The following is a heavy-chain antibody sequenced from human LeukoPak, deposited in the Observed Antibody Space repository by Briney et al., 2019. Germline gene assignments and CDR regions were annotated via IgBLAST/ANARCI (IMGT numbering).Heavy chain of an antibody. CDR2: IYNSGST. J-gene: IGHJ5*02. CDR1: GVSISNYY. D-gene: IGHD3-10*01. Sequence: SETLSLTCTVSGVSISNYYWNWLRQPPGKGLEWFGYIYNSGSTNYNPSLKSRVTISVDTSKNQFSLKLSSVTAADTAVYYCARGQGHITIVRGVIRFDPWGQGTLVTASS. CDR3: ARGQGHITIVRGVIRFDP. V-gene: IGHV4-59*08.